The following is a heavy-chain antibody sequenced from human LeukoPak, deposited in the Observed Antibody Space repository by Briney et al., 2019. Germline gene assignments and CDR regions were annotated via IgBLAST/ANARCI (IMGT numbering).Heavy chain of an antibody. CDR2: VYPGGFT. V-gene: IGHV3-66*01. Sequence: PGGSLRLSCAVSGFTVTSNYMSWVRQAPGKGLEWVSVVYPGGFTYHADSVKGRFTISRDTSKNTVYLQMNSLRAEDTAVYYCAIGGVIWRMDVWGQGTTVTGSS. CDR1: GFTVTSNY. D-gene: IGHD2/OR15-2a*01. J-gene: IGHJ6*02. CDR3: AIGGVIWRMDV.